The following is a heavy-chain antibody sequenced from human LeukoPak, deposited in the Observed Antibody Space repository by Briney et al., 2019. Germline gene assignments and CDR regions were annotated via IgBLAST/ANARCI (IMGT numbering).Heavy chain of an antibody. CDR1: GLTFSSYG. J-gene: IGHJ6*02. D-gene: IGHD1-14*01. CDR2: IWYDGSNK. V-gene: IGHV3-33*01. Sequence: GGSLRLSCAASGLTFSSYGMHWVRQAPGKGLEWVAVIWYDGSNKYYADSVKGRFTISRDNSKNTLYLQMNSLRAEDTAVYYCARGGGGNHYYYYYGMDVWGQGTTVTVSS. CDR3: ARGGGGNHYYYYYGMDV.